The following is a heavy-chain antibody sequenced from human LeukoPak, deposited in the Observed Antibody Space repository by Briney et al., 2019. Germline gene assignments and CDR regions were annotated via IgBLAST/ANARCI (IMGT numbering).Heavy chain of an antibody. V-gene: IGHV3-33*01. CDR2: IWYDGSNE. CDR3: ARDRGTLNYFDY. J-gene: IGHJ4*02. CDR1: GFTFSSYG. D-gene: IGHD3-10*01. Sequence: GRSLRLSCAASGFTFSSYGMHWVRQAPGKGLEWVAVIWYDGSNEYYADSVKGRFTISRDNSENTLYLQMNSLRAEGTAVYYCARDRGTLNYFDYWGQGTLVTVSS.